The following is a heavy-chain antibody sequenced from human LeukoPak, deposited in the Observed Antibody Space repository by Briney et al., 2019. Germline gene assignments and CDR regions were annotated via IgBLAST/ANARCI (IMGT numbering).Heavy chain of an antibody. CDR3: ARVGYSSGSKPFDY. D-gene: IGHD6-19*01. CDR2: ISAYNGNT. Sequence: ASVKVSCKASGYTFTSYGISWVRQAPGQGLEWVGWISAYNGNTNYAQKLQGRVTMTTDTSTSTAYMELRSLRSDDTAVYYCARVGYSSGSKPFDYWGQGTLVTVSS. J-gene: IGHJ4*02. CDR1: GYTFTSYG. V-gene: IGHV1-18*04.